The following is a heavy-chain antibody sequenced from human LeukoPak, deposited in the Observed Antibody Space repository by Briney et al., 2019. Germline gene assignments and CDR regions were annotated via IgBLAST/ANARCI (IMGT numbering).Heavy chain of an antibody. CDR1: GGSISSYY. J-gene: IGHJ4*02. Sequence: PSETLSLTCTVSGGSISSYYWSWIRQPPGKGLEWIGYIYYSGSTNYNPSLKSRVTISVDTSKNQFSLKLSSVTAADTAVYYCATMATTTSSGYWGQGTLVTVSS. D-gene: IGHD5-24*01. CDR3: ATMATTTSSGY. CDR2: IYYSGST. V-gene: IGHV4-59*08.